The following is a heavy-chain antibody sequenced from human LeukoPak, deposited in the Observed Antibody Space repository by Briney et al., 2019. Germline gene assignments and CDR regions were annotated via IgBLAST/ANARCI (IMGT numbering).Heavy chain of an antibody. Sequence: GGSLRLSCAASGFTFSSYSMNWVRQAPGKGLEWVSFISTSSSYIYYADSVKGRFTISRDNAKNSLYLQMNSLRAEDTAVYYCARLANYDFWGGYYYYYYYMDVWGKGTTVTVSS. CDR1: GFTFSSYS. V-gene: IGHV3-21*01. CDR3: ARLANYDFWGGYYYYYYYMDV. J-gene: IGHJ6*03. D-gene: IGHD3-3*01. CDR2: ISTSSSYI.